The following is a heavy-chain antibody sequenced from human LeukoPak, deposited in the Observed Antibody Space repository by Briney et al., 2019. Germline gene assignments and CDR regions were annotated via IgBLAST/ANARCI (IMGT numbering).Heavy chain of an antibody. CDR2: IYSGGTT. V-gene: IGHV3-53*01. CDR1: GFTLSGNY. J-gene: IGHJ4*02. Sequence: GGSLRLSCAVSGFTLSGNYMSWVRQAPGKGLEWVSLIYSGGTTYYADSVKGRFTISRDNSKNTLYLQMNSLRAEDTAVYYCARDWFHAIDYWGQETLVTVSS. D-gene: IGHD2/OR15-2a*01. CDR3: ARDWFHAIDY.